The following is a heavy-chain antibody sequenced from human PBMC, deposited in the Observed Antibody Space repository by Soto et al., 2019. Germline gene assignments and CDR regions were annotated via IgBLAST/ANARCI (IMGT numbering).Heavy chain of an antibody. D-gene: IGHD3-22*01. Sequence: QVQLVQSGAEVKKPGSSVKVSCKASGGTFSSYAISWVRQAPGQGLEWMGGIIPIFGTANYAQKFQGRVTITADESTSTAYMEMSSLISEDTAVYYCARGDSAYYYDSSGYYAFDIWGQGTMVTVSS. CDR3: ARGDSAYYYDSSGYYAFDI. J-gene: IGHJ3*02. CDR2: IIPIFGTA. CDR1: GGTFSSYA. V-gene: IGHV1-69*01.